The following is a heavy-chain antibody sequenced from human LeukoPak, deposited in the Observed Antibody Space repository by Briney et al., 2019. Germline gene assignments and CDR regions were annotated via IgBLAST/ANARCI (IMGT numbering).Heavy chain of an antibody. CDR1: GYSLTSYW. CDR2: IYPGDSDT. J-gene: IGHJ4*02. Sequence: GESLKISFTASGYSLTSYWIGWVRPMPGKGLEWMGIIYPGDSDTRYSPSFQGQVTISVDKSISTAYLQWSSLKASDTAMYYCARRGSGTYFPFDYWGQGTLVTVSS. D-gene: IGHD1-26*01. V-gene: IGHV5-51*01. CDR3: ARRGSGTYFPFDY.